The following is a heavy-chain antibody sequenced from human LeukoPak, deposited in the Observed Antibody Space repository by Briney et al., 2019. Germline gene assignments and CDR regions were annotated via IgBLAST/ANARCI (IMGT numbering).Heavy chain of an antibody. CDR1: GGSISSYY. V-gene: IGHV4-59*01. Sequence: SETLSLTCTVSGGSISSYYWSRIRQPPGKGLEWIGYIYYSGSTNYNPSLKSRVTISVDTSKNQFSLKLSSVTAADTAVYYCARITPYYYYMDVWGKGTTVTVSS. J-gene: IGHJ6*03. CDR2: IYYSGST. CDR3: ARITPYYYYMDV. D-gene: IGHD3-16*01.